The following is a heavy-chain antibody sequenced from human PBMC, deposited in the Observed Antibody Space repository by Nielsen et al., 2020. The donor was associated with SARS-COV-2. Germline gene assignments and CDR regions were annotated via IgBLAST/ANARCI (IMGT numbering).Heavy chain of an antibody. CDR1: SGSFSGHY. V-gene: IGHV4-34*01. J-gene: IGHJ5*02. Sequence: SETLSLTCAVYSGSFSGHYWGWIRQAPGKGLEWIANIYYTGSTYYNPSLKSRVTISVDRSKDQFSLKLTSVTAADTAVYYCASWTPYSYSRGRWFDPWGQGTLVTVSS. CDR2: IYYTGST. D-gene: IGHD5-18*01. CDR3: ASWTPYSYSRGRWFDP.